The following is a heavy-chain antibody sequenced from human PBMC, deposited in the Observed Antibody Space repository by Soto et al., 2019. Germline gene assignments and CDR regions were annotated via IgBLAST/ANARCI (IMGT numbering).Heavy chain of an antibody. CDR3: ARGRAGTYYYYGMDV. CDR2: INHSGST. Sequence: PSETLSLTCGVYGGSFIGYHWSWSRQPPGKGLEWIGEINHSGSTNYNPSLKSRVTISLDTSKNQFFLKLSSVTAADTAVYYCARGRAGTYYYYGMDVWGQGTTVTVSS. CDR1: GGSFIGYH. D-gene: IGHD1-1*01. V-gene: IGHV4-34*01. J-gene: IGHJ6*02.